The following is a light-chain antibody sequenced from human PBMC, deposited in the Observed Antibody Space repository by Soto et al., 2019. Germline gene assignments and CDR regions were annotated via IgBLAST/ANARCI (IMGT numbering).Light chain of an antibody. CDR1: QSVTSY. CDR3: QHRSIWPVS. Sequence: DIVLTQSPGTLSLSPGERANLSCRASQSVTSYLAWYQQKPGLPPRLLIYDASNRATGIPARFSGSGSGTDFTLIISSLEPEDFAVYYCQHRSIWPVSFGQGTRLEIK. J-gene: IGKJ5*01. V-gene: IGKV3-11*01. CDR2: DAS.